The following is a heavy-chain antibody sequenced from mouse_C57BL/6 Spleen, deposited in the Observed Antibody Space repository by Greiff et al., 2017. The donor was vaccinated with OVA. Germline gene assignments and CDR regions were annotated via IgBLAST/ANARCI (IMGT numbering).Heavy chain of an antibody. V-gene: IGHV1-82*01. CDR3: ARMGITTGVATGDY. J-gene: IGHJ2*01. CDR2: IYPGDGDT. Sequence: VQLQQSGPELVKPGASVKISCKASGYAFSSSWMNWVKQRPGKGLEWIGRIYPGDGDTNYNGKFKGKATLTADKSSSTAYMQLSSLTSEDAAVYFCARMGITTGVATGDYWGQGTTLTVSS. CDR1: GYAFSSSW. D-gene: IGHD1-1*01.